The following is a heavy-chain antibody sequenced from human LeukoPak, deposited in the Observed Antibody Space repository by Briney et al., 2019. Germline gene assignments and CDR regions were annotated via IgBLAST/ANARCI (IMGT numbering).Heavy chain of an antibody. J-gene: IGHJ4*02. CDR3: AKDLRDYVWGSYRLSDC. D-gene: IGHD3-16*02. CDR2: ISGSGGST. Sequence: GGSLRLSCAASGFTFSSYAMSWVRQAPGKGLEWVSAISGSGGSTYYADSVKGRFTISRDNSKNTLYLQMNSLRAEDTAVYYCAKDLRDYVWGSYRLSDCWGQGTLVTVSS. CDR1: GFTFSSYA. V-gene: IGHV3-23*01.